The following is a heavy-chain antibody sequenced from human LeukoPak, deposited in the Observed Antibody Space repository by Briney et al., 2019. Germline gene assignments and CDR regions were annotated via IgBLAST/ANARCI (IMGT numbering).Heavy chain of an antibody. J-gene: IGHJ4*02. V-gene: IGHV3-30*02. CDR2: IRYDGSNK. CDR1: GFTFSSYG. D-gene: IGHD3-10*01. CDR3: AKDALPYGSGSYEDY. Sequence: GGSLRLSCAASGFTFSSYGMHWVRQAPGKGLEWVAFIRYDGSNKYYADSVKGRFTISRDNSKNTLYLQMNSLRAEDTAVYYCAKDALPYGSGSYEDYWGQETLVTVSS.